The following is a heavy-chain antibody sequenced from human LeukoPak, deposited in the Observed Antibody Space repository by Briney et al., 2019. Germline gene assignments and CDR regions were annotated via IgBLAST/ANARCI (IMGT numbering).Heavy chain of an antibody. V-gene: IGHV1-2*02. Sequence: GASVKVSCKASGYTFTGYYMHWVRQAPGQGLEWMGWINPNSGGTNYAQKFQGRVTMTRDTSISTAYMELSRLRSDDTAVYYCARDYYDSSGYYYRWDYWGQGTLVTVSS. J-gene: IGHJ4*02. CDR2: INPNSGGT. CDR1: GYTFTGYY. CDR3: ARDYYDSSGYYYRWDY. D-gene: IGHD3-22*01.